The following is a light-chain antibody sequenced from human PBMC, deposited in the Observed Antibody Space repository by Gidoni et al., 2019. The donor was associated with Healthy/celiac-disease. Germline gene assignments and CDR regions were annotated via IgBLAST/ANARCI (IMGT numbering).Light chain of an antibody. J-gene: IGKJ4*01. Sequence: ELVLTQSPGTLSLSPGKRATLSCRASPSVSSSYLAWYQQTPGQAPRLLIYGASSRATGIPDRFSGSGSGTDFTLTISRLEPEDFAVYYCQQYGSSLLTFGGGTKVEIK. CDR1: PSVSSSY. CDR3: QQYGSSLLT. V-gene: IGKV3-20*01. CDR2: GAS.